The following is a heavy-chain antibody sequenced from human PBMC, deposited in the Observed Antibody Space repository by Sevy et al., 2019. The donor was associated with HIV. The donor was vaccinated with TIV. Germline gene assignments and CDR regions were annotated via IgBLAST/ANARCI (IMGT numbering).Heavy chain of an antibody. CDR1: GFTFRSYS. CDR2: ITSSSSFI. CDR3: ARPTSGLSEYEPLDNARFYGMDV. D-gene: IGHD1-20*01. V-gene: IGHV3-21*01. J-gene: IGHJ6*02. Sequence: GGSLRLSCAASGFTFRSYSMNWVRQAPGRGLEWVSSITSSSSFIFYADSVKGRFTISRDKAKNSLFLQMNSLRAEDTAVYYCARPTSGLSEYEPLDNARFYGMDVWGQGTTVTVSS.